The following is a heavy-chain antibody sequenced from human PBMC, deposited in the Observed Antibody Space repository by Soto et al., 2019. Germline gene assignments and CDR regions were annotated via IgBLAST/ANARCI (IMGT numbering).Heavy chain of an antibody. CDR1: GFTFTSSA. Sequence: SVKVSCKASGFTFTSSAVQWVRQARGQRLEWIGWIVVSSGNTNYAQKFQGRVTITRDMSISTAYMELSRLRSDDTAVYYCARAIHSVGAANNWFEPWGQGTLVTVSS. J-gene: IGHJ5*02. V-gene: IGHV1-58*01. CDR2: IVVSSGNT. D-gene: IGHD2-15*01. CDR3: ARAIHSVGAANNWFEP.